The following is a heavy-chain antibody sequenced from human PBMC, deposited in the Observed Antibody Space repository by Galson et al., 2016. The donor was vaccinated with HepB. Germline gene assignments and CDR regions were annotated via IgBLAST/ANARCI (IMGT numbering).Heavy chain of an antibody. CDR3: AGYEVVSFDY. CDR1: GFTFSSYW. CDR2: ISYYGSDK. V-gene: IGHV3-30*03. D-gene: IGHD2-15*01. J-gene: IGHJ4*02. Sequence: SLRLSCAASGFTFSSYWMVWVRQAPGKGLEWVAVISYYGSDKYYADSVKGRFTISRDNSKNTLYLQMNSLRAEDTAVYYCAGYEVVSFDYWGQGTQVTVSS.